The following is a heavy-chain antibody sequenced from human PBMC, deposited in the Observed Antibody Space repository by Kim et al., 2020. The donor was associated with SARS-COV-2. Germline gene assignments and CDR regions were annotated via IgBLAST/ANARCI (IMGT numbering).Heavy chain of an antibody. CDR3: AHSRMAAAGPGAFDI. V-gene: IGHV2-5*02. CDR1: GFSLRTSGVG. J-gene: IGHJ3*02. CDR2: IYWDDDK. D-gene: IGHD6-13*01. Sequence: SGPTLVNPTQTLTLTCTFSGFSLRTSGVGVGWIRQPPGKALEWLALIYWDDDKRYSPSLKNRLTITKDTSKNQVVLTVTNMDPVDSATYYCAHSRMAAAGPGAFDIWGQGTMVTVSS.